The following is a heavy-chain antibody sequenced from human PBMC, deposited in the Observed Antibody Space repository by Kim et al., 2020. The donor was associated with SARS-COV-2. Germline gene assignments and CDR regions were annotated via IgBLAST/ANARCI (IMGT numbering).Heavy chain of an antibody. D-gene: IGHD4-17*01. Sequence: GGSLRLSCAASGFTFSSYAMHWVRQAPGKGLEWVAVISYDGSNKYYADSVKGRFTISRDNSKNTLYLQMNSLRAEDTAVYYCARDSWSTTVTYYFDYWGQGTLVTVSS. CDR3: ARDSWSTTVTYYFDY. CDR1: GFTFSSYA. CDR2: ISYDGSNK. V-gene: IGHV3-30*04. J-gene: IGHJ4*02.